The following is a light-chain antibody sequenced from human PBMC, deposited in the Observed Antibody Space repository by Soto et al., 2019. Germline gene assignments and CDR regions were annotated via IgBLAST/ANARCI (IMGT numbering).Light chain of an antibody. J-gene: IGLJ2*01. Sequence: QSVLTQPASVSGSPGQSITISCTGTSGDIGSYNRVSWYQQHPGKAPKLIIYEVTDRPSGVSNRFSGSKSGNTASLTISGLQAEDEAEDFAVYYCQQLGTFGGGTK. CDR3: VYYCQQLGT. CDR2: EVT. CDR1: SGDIGSYNR. V-gene: IGLV2-14*01.